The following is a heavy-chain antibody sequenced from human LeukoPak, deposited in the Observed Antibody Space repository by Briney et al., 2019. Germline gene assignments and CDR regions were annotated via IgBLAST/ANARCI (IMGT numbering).Heavy chain of an antibody. D-gene: IGHD2-15*01. V-gene: IGHV1-46*01. Sequence: ASVKVSCKASGYTFSSYYIHWVRQAPGQGLEWMGIINPSRGSTSYAQKFQGRVTMTRDTSTSTVYMELSSLRSEDTAVYYCARARARYCGGGSCYWDWFDPWGQGTLVTVSS. CDR2: INPSRGST. CDR1: GYTFSSYY. CDR3: ARARARYCGGGSCYWDWFDP. J-gene: IGHJ5*02.